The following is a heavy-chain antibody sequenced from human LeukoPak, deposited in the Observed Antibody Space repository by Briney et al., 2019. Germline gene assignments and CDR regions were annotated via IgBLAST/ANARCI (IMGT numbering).Heavy chain of an antibody. CDR2: IIPVFGTA. CDR1: GGTFSSYA. CDR3: ARGIGSYGSYWFDP. V-gene: IGHV1-69*13. J-gene: IGHJ5*02. Sequence: SVKVSCKASGGTFSSYAISWVRQAPGQGLEWMGGIIPVFGTANYAQKFQGRVTITADESTSTAYMELSSLRSEDTAVYYCARGIGSYGSYWFDPWGQGTLVTVSS. D-gene: IGHD1-26*01.